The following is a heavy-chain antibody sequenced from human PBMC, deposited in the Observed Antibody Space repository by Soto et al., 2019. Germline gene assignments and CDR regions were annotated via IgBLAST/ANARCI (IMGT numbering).Heavy chain of an antibody. V-gene: IGHV3-74*01. D-gene: IGHD6-13*01. Sequence: GGSLRLSCAASGFTFSSYWMHWVRQAPGKGPEWVSRIEGDGSSTTSADSVKGRFTVSRDDARNTLYLQMSSLRADDTAIYYCAREGLDTAGFFDVWRQGTMVTVSS. CDR2: IEGDGSST. CDR1: GFTFSSYW. J-gene: IGHJ3*01. CDR3: AREGLDTAGFFDV.